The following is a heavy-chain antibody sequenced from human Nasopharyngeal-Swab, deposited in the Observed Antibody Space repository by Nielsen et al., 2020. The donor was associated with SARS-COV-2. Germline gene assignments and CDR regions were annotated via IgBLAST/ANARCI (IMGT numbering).Heavy chain of an antibody. CDR2: ISSSSSYT. CDR1: GFTFSSYS. V-gene: IGHV3-21*01. CDR3: ARGTGYSRLGYYFDY. D-gene: IGHD6-13*01. J-gene: IGHJ4*02. Sequence: GGSLRLSYAASGFTFSSYSMNWVRQAPGKGLEWVSSISSSSSYTYYADSVKGRFTISRDNAKNSLYLQMNSLRAEDTAGYYCARGTGYSRLGYYFDYWGQGTLVTVSS.